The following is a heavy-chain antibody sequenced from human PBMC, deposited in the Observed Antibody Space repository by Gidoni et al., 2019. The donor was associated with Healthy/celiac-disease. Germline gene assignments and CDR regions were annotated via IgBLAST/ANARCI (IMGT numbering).Heavy chain of an antibody. J-gene: IGHJ6*02. CDR3: ARDALYGMDV. CDR1: GFTFSSYG. V-gene: IGHV3-33*01. Sequence: QVQLVESGGGVVQPGRSLRLSCAASGFTFSSYGMHWVRQAPGKGLEWVAVIWYDGSNKYYADSVKGRFTISRDNSKNTLYLQMNSLRAEDTAVYYCARDALYGMDVWGQGTTVTVSS. CDR2: IWYDGSNK.